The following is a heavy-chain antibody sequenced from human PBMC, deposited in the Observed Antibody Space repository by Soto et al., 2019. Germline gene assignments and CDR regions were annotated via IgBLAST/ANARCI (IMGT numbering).Heavy chain of an antibody. J-gene: IGHJ5*02. V-gene: IGHV4-34*01. Sequence: QVQLQQWGAGLLEPSETLSLNCGISGGSFSGFYWSWIRQSPGKGLEWIGEINHSGTTHYNPSLESRVNIWIDTSKAQFSLNVNSVTAADTAKYDCARNVLQYNWMDPWGQGTLVSVSS. CDR1: GGSFSGFY. CDR2: INHSGTT. CDR3: ARNVLQYNWMDP. D-gene: IGHD1-1*01.